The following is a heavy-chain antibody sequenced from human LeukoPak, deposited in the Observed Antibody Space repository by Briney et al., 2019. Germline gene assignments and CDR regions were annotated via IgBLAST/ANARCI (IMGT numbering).Heavy chain of an antibody. CDR2: IIPIFGTT. V-gene: IGHV1-69*13. CDR1: GGTFNRYA. Sequence: ASVKVSCKASGGTFNRYAINWVRQAPGQGLEWMGGIIPIFGTTNYAQKFQGRVTISADEPTSTVYMDLGSLRSEDTAVYYCARGRWLQLLDYWGQGTLVTVSS. D-gene: IGHD5-24*01. J-gene: IGHJ4*02. CDR3: ARGRWLQLLDY.